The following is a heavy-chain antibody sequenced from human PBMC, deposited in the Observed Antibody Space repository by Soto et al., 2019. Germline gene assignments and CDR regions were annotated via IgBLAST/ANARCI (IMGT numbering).Heavy chain of an antibody. V-gene: IGHV1-69*01. CDR3: AREGARPSCSGDHCQQLYNWIDP. D-gene: IGHD2-15*01. CDR2: IVPIFGST. J-gene: IGHJ5*02. CDR1: GGTVSSYT. Sequence: QVQLEQSGAEVKKPGSSVRVSCKASGGTVSSYTITWVRQAPGQGLEWMGGIVPIFGSTTYAERFQGRVTLTADDSTSPAYLDLSGLTSDDTAVYYCAREGARPSCSGDHCQQLYNWIDPWGQGTLVTVSS.